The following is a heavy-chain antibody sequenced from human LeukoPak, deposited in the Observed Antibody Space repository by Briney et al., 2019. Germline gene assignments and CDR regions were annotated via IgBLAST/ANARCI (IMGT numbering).Heavy chain of an antibody. CDR2: ISSSDSTT. CDR3: ARERCSSDSCYYFYYGMDV. D-gene: IGHD2-2*01. Sequence: GGPLRLSCAASGFSFSSYEMNWVRQAPGKGLEWVSYISSSDSTTYYADSVKGRFTISRDNAKNSLYLQMNSLRAEDTAVYYCARERCSSDSCYYFYYGMDVWGQGTTVTVSS. CDR1: GFSFSSYE. V-gene: IGHV3-48*03. J-gene: IGHJ6*02.